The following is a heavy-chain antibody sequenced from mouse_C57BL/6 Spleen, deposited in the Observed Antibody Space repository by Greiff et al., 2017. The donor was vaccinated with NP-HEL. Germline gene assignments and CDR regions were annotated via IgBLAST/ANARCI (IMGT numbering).Heavy chain of an antibody. CDR3: ARWDFYGSSYRAMDY. Sequence: EVKVVESGGGLVQPGGSLSLSCAASGFTFTDYYMSWVRQPPGKALEWLGFIRNKANGYTTEYSASVKGRFTISRDNSQSILYLQMNALRAEDSATYYCARWDFYGSSYRAMDYWGQGTSVTVSS. CDR1: GFTFTDYY. D-gene: IGHD1-1*01. CDR2: IRNKANGYTT. J-gene: IGHJ4*01. V-gene: IGHV7-3*01.